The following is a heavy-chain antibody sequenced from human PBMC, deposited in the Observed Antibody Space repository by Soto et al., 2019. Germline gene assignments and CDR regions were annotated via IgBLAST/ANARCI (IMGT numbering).Heavy chain of an antibody. CDR1: GFTFSTYV. CDR3: SRDDSDWFFN. V-gene: IGHV3-23*01. J-gene: IGHJ4*02. Sequence: PVGSLRLSCAASGFTFSTYVMNWVRQAPGQGLEWVSSILGGGASTYYADSVRGRFTISRDDSKKTAYLQMNSLESEDTAVYYCSRDDSDWFFNWGRGTLVNVSS. D-gene: IGHD3-9*01. CDR2: ILGGGAST.